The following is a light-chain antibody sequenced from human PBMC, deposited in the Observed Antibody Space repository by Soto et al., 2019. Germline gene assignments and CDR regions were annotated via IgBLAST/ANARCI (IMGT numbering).Light chain of an antibody. CDR3: QVWYSTSTVI. V-gene: IGLV3-21*02. CDR1: NIESKS. CDR2: DDG. J-gene: IGLJ2*01. Sequence: SYELTQPPSVSVAPGQTASITCGGNNIESKSVHWYQQKPGQAPVLVVYDDGDRTTGIPERFSGSKSGNTATLTTSRVEAGDEADYYCQVWYSTSTVIFGGGTKVTVL.